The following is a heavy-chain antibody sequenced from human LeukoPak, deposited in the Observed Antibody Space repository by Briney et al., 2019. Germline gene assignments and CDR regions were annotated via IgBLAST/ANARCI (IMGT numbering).Heavy chain of an antibody. D-gene: IGHD3-10*01. Sequence: SETLSLTCTVSGGSISSGGYYWSWIRQHPGKGLDWIGYIYYSGSTYYNPSLKSRVTISVDTSKNQFSLKLSSVTAADTAVYYCASVISSGKGAYDAFDIWGQGTMVTVSS. CDR3: ASVISSGKGAYDAFDI. CDR2: IYYSGST. CDR1: GGSISSGGYY. V-gene: IGHV4-31*03. J-gene: IGHJ3*02.